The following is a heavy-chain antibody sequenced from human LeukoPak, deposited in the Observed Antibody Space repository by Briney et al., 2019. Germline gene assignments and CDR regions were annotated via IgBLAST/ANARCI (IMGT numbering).Heavy chain of an antibody. D-gene: IGHD6-19*01. Sequence: ASVKVSRKASGYTFTGYYMHWVRQAPGQGLEWMGWINPNSGGTNYAQKFQGRVTMTRDTSISTAYMELSRLRSDDTAVYYCARDRVAGTSVLGYWGQGTLVTVSS. CDR3: ARDRVAGTSVLGY. J-gene: IGHJ4*02. V-gene: IGHV1-2*02. CDR1: GYTFTGYY. CDR2: INPNSGGT.